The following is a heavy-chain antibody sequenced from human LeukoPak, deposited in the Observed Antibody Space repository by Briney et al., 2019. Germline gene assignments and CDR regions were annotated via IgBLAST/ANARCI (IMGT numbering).Heavy chain of an antibody. Sequence: GGSLRLSCAASGFTFSSYEMNWVRQAPGKGLEWVSYISSSGSTIYYADSVKGRFTISRDNAKNSLYLQMNSLRAEDTAVYYCARGSVTMIVVVITPWFDPWGQETLVTVSS. D-gene: IGHD3-22*01. CDR2: ISSSGSTI. J-gene: IGHJ5*02. V-gene: IGHV3-48*03. CDR1: GFTFSSYE. CDR3: ARGSVTMIVVVITPWFDP.